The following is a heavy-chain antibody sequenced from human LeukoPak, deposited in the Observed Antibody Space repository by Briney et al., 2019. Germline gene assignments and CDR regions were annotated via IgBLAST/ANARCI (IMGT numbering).Heavy chain of an antibody. CDR3: AKAPPSLSSPDN. V-gene: IGHV3-23*01. Sequence: GGSLRLSCAASGFTFSSYAMSWVRQAPGKGLEWVSVISGSGGSTYYADSVKGRFTISRDNSKNTLFLQMNSLRAEDTAVYYCAKAPPSLSSPDNWGQGTLVTVSS. CDR1: GFTFSSYA. J-gene: IGHJ4*02. D-gene: IGHD2/OR15-2a*01. CDR2: ISGSGGST.